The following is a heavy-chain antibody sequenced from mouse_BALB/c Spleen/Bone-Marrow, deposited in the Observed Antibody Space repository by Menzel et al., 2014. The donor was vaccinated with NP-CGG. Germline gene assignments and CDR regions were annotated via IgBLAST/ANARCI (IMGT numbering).Heavy chain of an antibody. CDR2: ISGCYGDA. D-gene: IGHD2-14*01. J-gene: IGHJ4*01. Sequence: QVQLQQSGAKLVRPGVSVKISCKGSGYTFTDHAMHWVKRSHAKSLEWIGLISGCYGDAIYNQKFKGMATMTVDKSSSTAYMELARLTSEDSAIYYCSRSGKVRSAMDYWGQGTSVTVSS. CDR3: SRSGKVRSAMDY. V-gene: IGHV1S137*01. CDR1: GYTFTDHA.